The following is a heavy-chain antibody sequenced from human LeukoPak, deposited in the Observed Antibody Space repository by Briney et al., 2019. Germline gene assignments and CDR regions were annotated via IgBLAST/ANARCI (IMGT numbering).Heavy chain of an antibody. CDR2: ISGSGGST. J-gene: IGHJ6*03. CDR1: GFTFSSYA. CDR3: ARTTEAHSWRTRYYDYYMDV. Sequence: GGSLRLSCAASGFTFSSYAMSWVRQAPGKGLEWVSAISGSGGSTYYADSVKGRFTISRDNPKNTLYLQMNSLRAEDTAVYYCARTTEAHSWRTRYYDYYMDVWGKGTTVTVSS. V-gene: IGHV3-23*01. D-gene: IGHD1-1*01.